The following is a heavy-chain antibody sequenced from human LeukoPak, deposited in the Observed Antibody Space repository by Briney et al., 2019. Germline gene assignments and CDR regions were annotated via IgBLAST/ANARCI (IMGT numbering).Heavy chain of an antibody. D-gene: IGHD2/OR15-2a*01. J-gene: IGHJ4*02. Sequence: PGGSLRLSCAASGFTFSSYAMSWVRQAPGKGLEWVSAVSGSGGSTYYANSVKGRFTISRDNSKNTLYLQMNSLRAEDTAVYYCASGHNLSNFDYWGQGTLVTVSS. CDR2: VSGSGGST. CDR3: ASGHNLSNFDY. V-gene: IGHV3-23*01. CDR1: GFTFSSYA.